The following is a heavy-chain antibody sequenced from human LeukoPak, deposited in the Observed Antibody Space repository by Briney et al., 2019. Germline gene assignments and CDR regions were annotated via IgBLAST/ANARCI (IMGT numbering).Heavy chain of an antibody. D-gene: IGHD3-10*01. V-gene: IGHV4-39*01. CDR2: IYYSGST. CDR1: GLAFNSSRMK. Sequence: GSLRLSCAASGLAFNSSRMKWVPHPARKGQELFTRIYYSGSTYYNPSLKSRVTISVDTSKNQFSLGLSSVTAADTAVYYCARSRGSTTNKYYSDYWGQGTLVTVSS. CDR3: ARSRGSTTNKYYSDY. J-gene: IGHJ4*02.